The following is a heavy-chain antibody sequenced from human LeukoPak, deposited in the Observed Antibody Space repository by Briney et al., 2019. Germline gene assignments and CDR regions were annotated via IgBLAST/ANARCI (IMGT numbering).Heavy chain of an antibody. J-gene: IGHJ4*02. CDR2: ISAYNGNT. V-gene: IGHV1-18*01. CDR3: ARASLLRGYDFWSGYYPLMFDY. D-gene: IGHD3-3*01. Sequence: ASVKVSCKASGYTFTSYGISWVRQAPGQGLEWMGWISAYNGNTNYAHKLQGRVTMSTDTSTSTASLELRSLRSDDTAVYHCARASLLRGYDFWSGYYPLMFDYWGQGTLVTVSS. CDR1: GYTFTSYG.